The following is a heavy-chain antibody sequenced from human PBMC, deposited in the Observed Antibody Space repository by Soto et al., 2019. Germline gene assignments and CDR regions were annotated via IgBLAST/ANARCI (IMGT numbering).Heavy chain of an antibody. CDR2: ISAYNGNT. CDR3: ARDTYYYDCCAYPAKYYGMDL. J-gene: IGHJ6*02. Sequence: GAAVEVSFKASGYTFTSYGISWVRQPPGQGLEWLGWISAYNGNTNYPQKPQGRVIMTSDTSTSTAYMELWSLGSDVTAVYYCARDTYYYDCCAYPAKYYGMDLWGQGTTVTVSS. V-gene: IGHV1-18*01. D-gene: IGHD3-22*01. CDR1: GYTFTSYG.